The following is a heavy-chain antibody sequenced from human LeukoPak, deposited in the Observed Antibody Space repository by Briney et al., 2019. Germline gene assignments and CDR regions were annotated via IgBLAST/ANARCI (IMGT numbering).Heavy chain of an antibody. V-gene: IGHV3-30*18. Sequence: GGSLRLSCAASGFSFISYGMHWVRQAPGKGLEWVGVISDDGRNKKYADSVKGRLTISRENSKDTLYLQMNSLRDEDTAVYYCAKLFEVAVTWGQGTLVTVSS. J-gene: IGHJ5*02. CDR1: GFSFISYG. D-gene: IGHD6-19*01. CDR3: AKLFEVAVT. CDR2: ISDDGRNK.